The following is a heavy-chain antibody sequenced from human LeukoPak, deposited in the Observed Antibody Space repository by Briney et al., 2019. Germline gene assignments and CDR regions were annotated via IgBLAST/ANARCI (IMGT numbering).Heavy chain of an antibody. D-gene: IGHD3-22*01. CDR1: GGSISSYY. Sequence: PSETLSLTCTVSGGSISSYYWSWIRQPPGKGLEWIGYIYYSGSTNYNPSLKSRVTISVDTSKNQFSLKLSSVTAADTAVYYCASDSSGYYYYWGQGTLVTVSS. CDR3: ASDSSGYYYY. CDR2: IYYSGST. J-gene: IGHJ4*02. V-gene: IGHV4-59*01.